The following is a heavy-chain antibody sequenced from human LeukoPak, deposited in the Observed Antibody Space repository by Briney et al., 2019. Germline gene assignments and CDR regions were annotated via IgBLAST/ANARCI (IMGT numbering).Heavy chain of an antibody. CDR2: INPSGGST. Sequence: ASVKVSCKASGYTFTSYYTHWVRQAPGQGLEWMGIINPSGGSTSYAQKFQGRVTMTRDMSTSTVYMELSSLRSEDTAVYYCASGRTTGSFDIWGQGTMVTVSS. CDR1: GYTFTSYY. D-gene: IGHD1-1*01. J-gene: IGHJ3*02. CDR3: ASGRTTGSFDI. V-gene: IGHV1-46*01.